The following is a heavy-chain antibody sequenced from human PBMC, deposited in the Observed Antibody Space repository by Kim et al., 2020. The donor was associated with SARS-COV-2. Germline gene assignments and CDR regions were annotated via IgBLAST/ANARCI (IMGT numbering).Heavy chain of an antibody. J-gene: IGHJ6*02. CDR3: ASSCSSTSCYTGYPYGMDV. CDR1: GFTFSSYG. Sequence: GGSLRLSCAASGFTFSSYGMHWVRQAPGKGLEWVAVIWYDGSNKYYADSVKGRFTISRDNSKNTLYLQMNSLRAEDTAVYYCASSCSSTSCYTGYPYGMDVWGQGTTVTVSS. CDR2: IWYDGSNK. V-gene: IGHV3-33*01. D-gene: IGHD2-2*02.